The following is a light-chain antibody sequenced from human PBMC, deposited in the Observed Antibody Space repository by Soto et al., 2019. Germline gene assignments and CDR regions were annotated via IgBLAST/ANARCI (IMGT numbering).Light chain of an antibody. CDR2: DTT. V-gene: IGKV1-33*01. CDR3: QQYVNLPYT. J-gene: IGKJ2*01. CDR1: QSIGTS. Sequence: DIQMTQSPSSLSASVGDRVTITCRASQSIGTSLNWYQQKPGEAPKLLIYDTTTLEEGVPSRFSGGGSGTDFTFTINGLQPEDAAIYSCQQYVNLPYTFGQGTKLEIK.